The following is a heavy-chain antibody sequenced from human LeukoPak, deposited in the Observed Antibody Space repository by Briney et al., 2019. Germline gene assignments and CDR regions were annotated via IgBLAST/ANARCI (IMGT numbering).Heavy chain of an antibody. Sequence: PGGSLRLSCAASGFTFSSYGMHWVRQAPGKGLEWVAFIRYDGSNKYYADSVKGRFTISRDNSKNTLYLQMNSLRAEDTAVYYCAKDHRSTPYNYYDSSGLDYWGQGTLVTVSS. CDR1: GFTFSSYG. V-gene: IGHV3-30*02. CDR3: AKDHRSTPYNYYDSSGLDY. D-gene: IGHD3-22*01. J-gene: IGHJ4*02. CDR2: IRYDGSNK.